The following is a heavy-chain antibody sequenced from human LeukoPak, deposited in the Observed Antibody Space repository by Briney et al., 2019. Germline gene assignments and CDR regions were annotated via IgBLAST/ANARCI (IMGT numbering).Heavy chain of an antibody. CDR1: GFTFSNYP. J-gene: IGHJ4*02. CDR2: ISIDGGST. CDR3: AGGASTTVTIFDY. V-gene: IGHV3-64*01. D-gene: IGHD4-17*01. Sequence: GGSLRLSCAASGFTFSNYPIHWVRQAPGKGLEYVSAISIDGGSTYYANSVKGRFTISRDSSKSTLYLQMGSLRAEDTAVYYCAGGASTTVTIFDYWGQGSLVTVSS.